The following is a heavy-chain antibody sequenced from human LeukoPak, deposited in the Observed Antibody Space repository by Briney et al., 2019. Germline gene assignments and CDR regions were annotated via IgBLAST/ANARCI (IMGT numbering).Heavy chain of an antibody. CDR1: GGSISSYY. CDR2: IYYSGST. J-gene: IGHJ4*02. CDR3: ASCGYSYGCDY. Sequence: PSETLSLTCTVSGGSISSYYWSWIRQPPGKGLEWIGYIYYSGSTNYNPPLKSRVTISVDTSKNQFSLKLSSVTAADTAVYYCASCGYSYGCDYWGQGTLVTVSS. V-gene: IGHV4-59*08. D-gene: IGHD5-18*01.